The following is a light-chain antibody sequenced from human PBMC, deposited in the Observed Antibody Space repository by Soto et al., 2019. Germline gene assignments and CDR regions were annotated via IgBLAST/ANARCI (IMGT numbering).Light chain of an antibody. Sequence: DVQMTQSPSSVSASVGDRVTITCRASQSIISWLAWYQQKSGEAPKLLIYAASSLQSGVPSRFSGSGYGTDFNLTISSLQPEDFAPYFCQQAYTLPLTFGGGTRVDI. CDR3: QQAYTLPLT. CDR2: AAS. J-gene: IGKJ4*01. CDR1: QSIISW. V-gene: IGKV1-12*01.